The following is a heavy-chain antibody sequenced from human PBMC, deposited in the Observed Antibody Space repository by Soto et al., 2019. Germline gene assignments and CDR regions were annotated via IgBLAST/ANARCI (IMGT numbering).Heavy chain of an antibody. CDR3: TRDGQCELPPEDDNYYYYGMYR. Sequence: PGGSLRLSCAASGFTFSSYSMNWVRQAPGKGLEWVSSISSSSSYIYYADSVKGRFTISRDNAKNSLYLQMNSLRAEDTAVYYCTRDGQCELPPEDDNYYYYGMYRW. D-gene: IGHD1-26*01. CDR2: ISSSSSYI. J-gene: IGHJ6*01. V-gene: IGHV3-21*01. CDR1: GFTFSSYS.